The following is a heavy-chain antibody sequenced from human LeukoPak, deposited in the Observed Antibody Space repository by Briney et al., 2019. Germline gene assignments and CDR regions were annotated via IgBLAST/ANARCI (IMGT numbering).Heavy chain of an antibody. CDR1: GYTFTSYA. CDR2: INAGNGNT. J-gene: IGHJ6*02. CDR3: ASSYYDSSGYPSDFGMDV. D-gene: IGHD3-22*01. V-gene: IGHV1-3*01. Sequence: ASVKVSCTASGYTFTSYAMHWVRQAPGQRLEWMGWINAGNGNTKYSQKFQGRVTITRDTSASTAYMELSSLRSEDTAVYYCASSYYDSSGYPSDFGMDVWGQGTTVTVSS.